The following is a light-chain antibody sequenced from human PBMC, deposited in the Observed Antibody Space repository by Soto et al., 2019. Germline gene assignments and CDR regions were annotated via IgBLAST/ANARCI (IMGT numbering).Light chain of an antibody. CDR3: QQYIRYSWT. J-gene: IGKJ1*01. Sequence: DSQMSQSPSTRSASVGDRVTITCRASQSISSWLAWYQQKPGKAPKLLIFDASSLESRVPSRFSGSGSGTEFILTISSLQPDDFATYYCQQYIRYSWTFGQGTKVDIK. CDR1: QSISSW. V-gene: IGKV1-5*01. CDR2: DAS.